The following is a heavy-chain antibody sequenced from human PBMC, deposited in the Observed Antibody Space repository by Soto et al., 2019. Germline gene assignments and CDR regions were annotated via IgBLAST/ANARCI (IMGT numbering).Heavy chain of an antibody. CDR3: AKAHSSGWYGYGMDV. CDR1: GFTFSSYG. V-gene: IGHV3-30*18. J-gene: IGHJ6*02. D-gene: IGHD6-19*01. Sequence: QVQLVESGGGVVQPGRSLRISCAASGFTFSSYGTHWVRQAPGKGLEWVAVISYDGSNKYYADSVKGRFTISRDNSKNTLYLQMNSLRGEDTAVYYCAKAHSSGWYGYGMDVWGQGTTVTVSS. CDR2: ISYDGSNK.